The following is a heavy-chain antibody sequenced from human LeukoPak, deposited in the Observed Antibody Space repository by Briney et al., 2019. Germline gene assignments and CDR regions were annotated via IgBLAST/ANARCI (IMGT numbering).Heavy chain of an antibody. J-gene: IGHJ4*02. CDR3: ASGEYSGYDLAY. Sequence: GGSLRLSCAASGFTVSSSYMGWVRQPPGKGLEYVSVLYSGGTTYFADSVKGRFTISRDNSKNTLYLQMNSLRAEDTAVYYCASGEYSGYDLAYWGQGTLVTVPS. V-gene: IGHV3-53*01. D-gene: IGHD5-12*01. CDR2: LYSGGTT. CDR1: GFTVSSSY.